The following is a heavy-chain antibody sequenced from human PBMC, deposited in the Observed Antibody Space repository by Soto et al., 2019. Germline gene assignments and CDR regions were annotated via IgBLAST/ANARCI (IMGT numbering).Heavy chain of an antibody. CDR2: SIPVLGTT. CDR1: GGAFSSFD. V-gene: IGHV1-69*01. D-gene: IGHD3-3*01. CDR3: ARARAVRERSYDCWGGSFDS. J-gene: IGHJ4*02. Sequence: QVQLVQSGAEVKKPGSSVKVSCKASGGAFSSFDISWVRQAPGLGPEWMGGSIPVLGTTSNAQKFQGRITITADASTRTAHMALYSLRPDVTAIYYFARARAVRERSYDCWGGSFDSWGQGTLVTVSS.